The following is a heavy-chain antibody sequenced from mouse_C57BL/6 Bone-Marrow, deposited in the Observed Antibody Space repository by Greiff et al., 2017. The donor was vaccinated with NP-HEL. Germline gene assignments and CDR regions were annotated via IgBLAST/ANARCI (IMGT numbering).Heavy chain of an antibody. J-gene: IGHJ1*03. Sequence: VQLQESGAELVKPGASVKVSCKASGYTFTSYWMHWVKQRPGQGLEWIGRIHPSDSDTNYNEKFKGKATLTADKSSSTAYMQFSSLTSEDSAIYYCARSLYYYGSSYWYFDVWGTGTTVTVSS. CDR3: ARSLYYYGSSYWYFDV. CDR1: GYTFTSYW. CDR2: IHPSDSDT. V-gene: IGHV1-74*01. D-gene: IGHD1-1*01.